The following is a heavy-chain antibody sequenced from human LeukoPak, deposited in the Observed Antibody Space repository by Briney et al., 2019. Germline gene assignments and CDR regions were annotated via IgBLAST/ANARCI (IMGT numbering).Heavy chain of an antibody. CDR1: GFTFSSYG. V-gene: IGHV3-30*18. D-gene: IGHD1-26*01. Sequence: GGSLRLSCAASGFTFSSYGMHWVRQAPGKGLEWVAVISYDGSNKYYADSVKGQFTISRDNSKNTLYLQMNSLRAEDTAVYYCAKDGGSYSFDYWGQGTLVTVSS. CDR3: AKDGGSYSFDY. CDR2: ISYDGSNK. J-gene: IGHJ4*02.